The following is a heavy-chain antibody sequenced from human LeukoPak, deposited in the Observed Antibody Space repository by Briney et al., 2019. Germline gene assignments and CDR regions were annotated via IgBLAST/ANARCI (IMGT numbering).Heavy chain of an antibody. CDR2: MNPNSGNT. J-gene: IGHJ6*02. CDR3: ARGNIVVVPAAMTNYYYYGMDV. Sequence: ASVKVSFKASGYTFTSYDINWVRQATGQGLEWMGCMNPNSGNTGYAQKFQGRVTMTRNTSISTAYMELSSLRSEDTAVYYCARGNIVVVPAAMTNYYYYGMDVWGQGTTVTVSS. D-gene: IGHD2-2*01. V-gene: IGHV1-8*01. CDR1: GYTFTSYD.